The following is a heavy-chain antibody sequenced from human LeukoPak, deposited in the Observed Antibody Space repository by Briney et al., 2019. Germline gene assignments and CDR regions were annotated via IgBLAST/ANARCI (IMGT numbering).Heavy chain of an antibody. J-gene: IGHJ4*02. CDR1: GGSISSYY. V-gene: IGHV4-4*07. CDR2: IHTSGIT. CDR3: ARGGYYYDSSGYYLFDY. Sequence: SETLSLTCTVSGGSISSYYYSWIRQPAGKGLEWIGRIHTSGITNYNPSLKSRVTMSVDTSKNQFFLKLSSVTAADTAVYYCARGGYYYDSSGYYLFDYWGQGTLVTVSS. D-gene: IGHD3-22*01.